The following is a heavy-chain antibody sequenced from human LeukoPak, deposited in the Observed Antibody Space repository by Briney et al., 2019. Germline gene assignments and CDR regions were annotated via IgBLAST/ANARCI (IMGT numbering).Heavy chain of an antibody. V-gene: IGHV4-4*07. Sequence: SETLSLTCTVSGGSISSYYWSWIRQPAGKGLEWIRRIYASGSTNANPSLKSRVTMSVATSKNQFSLRLTSVTAADTAVYYCARGYGDIEYWGQGILVTVSS. CDR1: GGSISSYY. CDR3: ARGYGDIEY. D-gene: IGHD4-17*01. J-gene: IGHJ4*02. CDR2: IYASGST.